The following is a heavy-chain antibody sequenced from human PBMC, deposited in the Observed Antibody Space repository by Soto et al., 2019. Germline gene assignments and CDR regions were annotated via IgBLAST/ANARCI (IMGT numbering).Heavy chain of an antibody. Sequence: PGGSLRLSCAASGFTFSSYAMHWVRQAPGKGLEWVAVISYDGSNKYYADSVKGRFTISRDNSKNTLYLQMNSLRAEDTAVYYCARDHALDGYSSRPLDYWGQGTLVTVSS. D-gene: IGHD6-13*01. CDR3: ARDHALDGYSSRPLDY. CDR1: GFTFSSYA. V-gene: IGHV3-30-3*01. CDR2: ISYDGSNK. J-gene: IGHJ4*02.